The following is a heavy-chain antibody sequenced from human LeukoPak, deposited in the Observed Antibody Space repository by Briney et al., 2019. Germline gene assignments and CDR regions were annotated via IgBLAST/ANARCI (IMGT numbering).Heavy chain of an antibody. Sequence: PGRSLRLSCAASGSTFSSFGMHWVRQAQGKGLEWVAVISYDGTEKYSADSVTGRFTISRDNSRNTVYLQLNSLRAEDTAVYYCAREGAEGVAVAGPYYCDHWGQGTLVTVSS. CDR3: AREGAEGVAVAGPYYCDH. CDR1: GSTFSSFG. V-gene: IGHV3-30*03. CDR2: ISYDGTEK. J-gene: IGHJ4*02. D-gene: IGHD6-13*01.